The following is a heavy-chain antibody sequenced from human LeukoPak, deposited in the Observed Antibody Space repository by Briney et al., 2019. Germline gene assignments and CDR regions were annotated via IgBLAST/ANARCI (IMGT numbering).Heavy chain of an antibody. J-gene: IGHJ4*02. V-gene: IGHV1-18*01. D-gene: IGHD3-3*01. Sequence: ASVKVSCKASGYTFTSYGISWVRQAPGQGLEWMGWISAYNGNTNYAQKLQGRVAMTTDTSTSTAYMELRGLRSDDTAVYYCARGITIFGVVTYFDYWGQGTLVTVSS. CDR1: GYTFTSYG. CDR2: ISAYNGNT. CDR3: ARGITIFGVVTYFDY.